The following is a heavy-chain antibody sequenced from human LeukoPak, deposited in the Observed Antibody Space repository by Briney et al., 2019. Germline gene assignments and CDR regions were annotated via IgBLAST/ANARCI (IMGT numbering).Heavy chain of an antibody. CDR1: GFTFSTYA. CDR3: ATRYCITTTCDAMHY. D-gene: IGHD1-26*01. Sequence: GGSLRLSCAASGFTFSTYAMNWVRQAPGKGLEWISSIDASGTSIHHADSVKGRFAISRDNAKSSLYLHMNSLRAEDTAVYYCATRYCITTTCDAMHYSGQGTLVTVYS. CDR2: IDASGTSI. V-gene: IGHV3-21*01. J-gene: IGHJ4*02.